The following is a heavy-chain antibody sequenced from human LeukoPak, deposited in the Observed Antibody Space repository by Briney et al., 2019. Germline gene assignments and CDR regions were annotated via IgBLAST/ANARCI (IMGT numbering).Heavy chain of an antibody. V-gene: IGHV3-48*04. CDR1: GFTFSSYR. CDR2: ISSSSSTI. J-gene: IGHJ4*02. CDR3: ARSLLWFGEPRPFDY. D-gene: IGHD3-10*01. Sequence: PGGSLRLSCAASGFTFSSYRMNWVRQAPGKGLEWVSYISSSSSTIYYADSVKGRFTISRDNAKNSLYLQMNSLRAEDTAVYYCARSLLWFGEPRPFDYWGQGTLVTVSS.